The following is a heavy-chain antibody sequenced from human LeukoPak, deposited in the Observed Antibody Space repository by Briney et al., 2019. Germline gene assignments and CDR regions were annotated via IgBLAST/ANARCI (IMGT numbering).Heavy chain of an antibody. CDR3: ARDSSMLRGPLVIYYFDF. D-gene: IGHD3-10*01. CDR1: GFTFSTYA. V-gene: IGHV3-23*01. CDR2: ISGGGDVT. J-gene: IGHJ4*02. Sequence: PGGSLRLSCAASGFTFSTYAMSWVRQAPGKGLEWVSTISGGGDVTYYADSVKGRFTISRDNSKNTLYLQMNSLRVEDTAVYYCARDSSMLRGPLVIYYFDFWGQGTLVTVSS.